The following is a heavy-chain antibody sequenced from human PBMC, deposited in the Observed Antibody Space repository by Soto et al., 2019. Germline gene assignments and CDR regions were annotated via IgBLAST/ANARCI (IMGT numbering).Heavy chain of an antibody. CDR1: GFTFSSYA. V-gene: IGHV3-23*01. Sequence: GGSLRLSCAASGFTFSSYAMSWVRQAPGKGLEWVSAISGSGGSTYYADSVKGRFTISRDNSKNTLYLQMNSLRAEDTAVYYCAKLWRSSSWPHYYYYMDVWGKGTTVTVSS. J-gene: IGHJ6*03. D-gene: IGHD6-13*01. CDR3: AKLWRSSSWPHYYYYMDV. CDR2: ISGSGGST.